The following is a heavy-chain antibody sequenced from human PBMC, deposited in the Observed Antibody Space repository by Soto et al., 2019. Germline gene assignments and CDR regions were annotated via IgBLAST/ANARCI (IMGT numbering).Heavy chain of an antibody. Sequence: SETLSLTYAVSGGSISSGGYSWSWIRQPPGKGLEWIGYIYHSGSTYYNPSLKSRVTISVDRSKNQFSLKLSSVTAADTAVYYCARISSGYDYWGQGTLVTVSS. J-gene: IGHJ4*02. CDR3: ARISSGYDY. D-gene: IGHD3-22*01. CDR2: IYHSGST. V-gene: IGHV4-30-2*01. CDR1: GGSISSGGYS.